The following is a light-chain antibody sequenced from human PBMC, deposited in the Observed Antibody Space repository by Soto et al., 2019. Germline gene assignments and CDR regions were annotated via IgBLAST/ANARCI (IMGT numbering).Light chain of an antibody. J-gene: IGKJ2*01. Sequence: EIVLTQSPGTLSLSPGERATLSCRASQSVSSSYLAWYQQKPGQAPRLLIYGASSRAPGIPDRFSGSGSGTDFTLTIRRLEPEDFALYYCQQYGSSPYTFGQGTKVEIK. V-gene: IGKV3-20*01. CDR1: QSVSSSY. CDR3: QQYGSSPYT. CDR2: GAS.